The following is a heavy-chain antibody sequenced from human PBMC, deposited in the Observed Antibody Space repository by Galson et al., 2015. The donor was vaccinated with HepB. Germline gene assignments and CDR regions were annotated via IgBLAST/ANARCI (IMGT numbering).Heavy chain of an antibody. CDR3: ARGGIAARPLDV. CDR1: GYTFTSYD. D-gene: IGHD6-6*01. CDR2: MNPNSGNT. Sequence: SVKVSCKASGYTFTSYDINWVRQATGQGLEWMGWMNPNSGNTGYAQKFQGRVTMTRNTSISTAYMELSSLRSEDTAVYYCARGGIAARPLDVWGKGTTVTVSS. J-gene: IGHJ6*04. V-gene: IGHV1-8*01.